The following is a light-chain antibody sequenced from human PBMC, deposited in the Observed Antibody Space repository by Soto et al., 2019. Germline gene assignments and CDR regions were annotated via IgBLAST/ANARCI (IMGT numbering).Light chain of an antibody. J-gene: IGKJ1*01. CDR3: QQYSSSPET. CDR2: GAS. CDR1: QSVSSNY. Sequence: EIVLTQCPGTLSLSPGERATLSCRASQSVSSNYLAWYQQKPGQAPRLLIYGASSRATGIPDRFSGSGSGTDFTLTISRLEPEDSAVYYCQQYSSSPETFGQGTKVDI. V-gene: IGKV3-20*01.